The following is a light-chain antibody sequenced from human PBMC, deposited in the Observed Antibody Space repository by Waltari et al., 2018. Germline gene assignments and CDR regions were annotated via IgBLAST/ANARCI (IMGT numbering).Light chain of an antibody. CDR3: QQYHHWST. V-gene: IGKV3-15*01. Sequence: EIVMTQSPATLPVSPGERGTLSCWASQSIMTNVAWYQQKPGQAPRLLIYDASTRATDTPSRFSGSGSGTDFTLTISSLQSEEFAVYYCQQYHHWSTFGGGTKVEI. J-gene: IGKJ4*01. CDR1: QSIMTN. CDR2: DAS.